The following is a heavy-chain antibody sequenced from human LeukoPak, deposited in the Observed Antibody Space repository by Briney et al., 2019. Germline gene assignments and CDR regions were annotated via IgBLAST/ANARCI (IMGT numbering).Heavy chain of an antibody. Sequence: TGGSLRLSCAASGFTFNTYAIYWVRQAPGKGLEWVSGICGSGGCTCYADSVKGRFTISRDNSKNTVYLQMNSLTADDTAIYYCAKTTVGYSSGRYPGWPADCWDQGTLVTVSS. CDR3: AKTTVGYSSGRYPGWPADC. V-gene: IGHV3-23*01. CDR2: ICGSGGCT. CDR1: GFTFNTYA. J-gene: IGHJ4*02. D-gene: IGHD6-19*01.